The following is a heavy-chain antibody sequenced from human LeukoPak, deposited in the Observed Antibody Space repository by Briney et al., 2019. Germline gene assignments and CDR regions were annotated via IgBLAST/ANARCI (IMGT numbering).Heavy chain of an antibody. V-gene: IGHV4-59*01. D-gene: IGHD3-22*01. CDR1: GGSISSYY. CDR2: IYNTGST. CDR3: ARGHYDSRGYSEPFDY. J-gene: IGHJ4*02. Sequence: PAETLSLTCTVSGGSISSYYWNWIRQTPGKGLEWVDHIYNTGSTNYNSFLKSRVAISVDTSKNQYSLKLSSVTAADTAIYYCARGHYDSRGYSEPFDYWGQGTVVTVSS.